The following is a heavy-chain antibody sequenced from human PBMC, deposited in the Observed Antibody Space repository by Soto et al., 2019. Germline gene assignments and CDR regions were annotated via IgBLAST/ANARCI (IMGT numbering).Heavy chain of an antibody. CDR1: GGSISSGGYY. J-gene: IGHJ4*02. CDR3: ASFVLWFGGHFDY. D-gene: IGHD3-10*01. V-gene: IGHV4-31*03. Sequence: SETLSLTCTVSGGSISSGGYYWSWIRQHPGKGLEWIGYIYYSGSTYYNPSLKSRVAISVDTSKSQFSLKLSSVTAADTAVYYCASFVLWFGGHFDYWGQGTLVTVSS. CDR2: IYYSGST.